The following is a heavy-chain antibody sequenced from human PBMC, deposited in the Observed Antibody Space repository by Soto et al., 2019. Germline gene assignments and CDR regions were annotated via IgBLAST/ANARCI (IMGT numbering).Heavy chain of an antibody. Sequence: KTSETLSLTCAVYGGSFSGYYWSWIRQPPGKGLEWIGEINHSGSTNYNPSLKSRITISVDTSKNQFSLKLSSVTAADTAVYYCARTVAGTNDYWGQGTLVTVSS. CDR1: GGSFSGYY. D-gene: IGHD6-19*01. J-gene: IGHJ4*02. CDR2: INHSGST. CDR3: ARTVAGTNDY. V-gene: IGHV4-34*01.